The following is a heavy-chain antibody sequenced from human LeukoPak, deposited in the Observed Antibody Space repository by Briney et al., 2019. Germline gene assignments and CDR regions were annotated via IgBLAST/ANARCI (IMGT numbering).Heavy chain of an antibody. D-gene: IGHD3-22*01. J-gene: IGHJ1*01. V-gene: IGHV1-2*02. Sequence: ASVKVSCKASGYTFTGYYMHWVRQAPGQGLEWMGWINPNSGGTNYAQKFQGRVTMTRDTSISAVYMELSRLRSDDTAVFYCARGYYDSSDFEYFQHWGQGTLVTVSS. CDR2: INPNSGGT. CDR1: GYTFTGYY. CDR3: ARGYYDSSDFEYFQH.